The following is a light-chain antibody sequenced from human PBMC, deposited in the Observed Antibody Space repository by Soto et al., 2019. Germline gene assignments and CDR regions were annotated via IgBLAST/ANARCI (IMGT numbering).Light chain of an antibody. Sequence: EMVLTKSPGTLSLSPGERATLSCMARQSVNSRYLAWYQQKRGQASRLLIYGAFIRATGIADRFGGSGAGTEVLRTISSMESDDFAGYYCQKYGRSPGTFGQGTKVE. CDR2: GAF. J-gene: IGKJ1*01. CDR3: QKYGRSPGT. V-gene: IGKV3-20*01. CDR1: QSVNSRY.